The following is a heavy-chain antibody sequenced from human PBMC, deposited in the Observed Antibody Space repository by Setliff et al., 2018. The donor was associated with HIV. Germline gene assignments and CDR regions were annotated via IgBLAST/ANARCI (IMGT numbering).Heavy chain of an antibody. V-gene: IGHV4-34*01. CDR1: GGSFSGFY. CDR3: ARGTMVRGVIIVVWNWFDP. CDR2: INHSGHT. D-gene: IGHD3-10*01. J-gene: IGHJ5*02. Sequence: SETLSLTCAVYGGSFSGFYWSWIRQPPGKGLQWIGEINHSGHTNYNSSLKSRVTISVDTSKNQFSLKLSSVTAADTAVYYWARGTMVRGVIIVVWNWFDPVGQGTLVTVSS.